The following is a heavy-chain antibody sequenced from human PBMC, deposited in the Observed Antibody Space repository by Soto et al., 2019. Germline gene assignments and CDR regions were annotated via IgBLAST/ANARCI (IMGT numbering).Heavy chain of an antibody. D-gene: IGHD2-2*01. V-gene: IGHV1-18*01. CDR2: ISGHDGNT. CDR1: GYSLTSYG. CDR3: AREYCSSASCYGPDV. Sequence: QVQLVQSGAEVKMPGASVKVSCKASGYSLTSYGISWVRQAPGQGLEWMGWISGHDGNTKYTQKLQGRVTVTTDTSTSTAYMDLRSLRSDDTAVYYCAREYCSSASCYGPDVWGQGTLVTVSS. J-gene: IGHJ4*02.